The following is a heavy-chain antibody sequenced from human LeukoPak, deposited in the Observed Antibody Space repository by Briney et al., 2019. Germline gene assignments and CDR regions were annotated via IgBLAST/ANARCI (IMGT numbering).Heavy chain of an antibody. D-gene: IGHD1-26*01. CDR2: IRKKADGGTT. V-gene: IGHV3-15*01. CDR3: TRGYSGRSVYAFDI. J-gene: IGHJ3*02. CDR1: GFTFSDAW. Sequence: GGSLRLSCAASGFTFSDAWMTWVRQAPGKGLEWIGHIRKKADGGTTDYAAPVKGRFTISRDDSKDTLFLQMDSLKTEDTAVYHCTRGYSGRSVYAFDIWGQGTMVTVSS.